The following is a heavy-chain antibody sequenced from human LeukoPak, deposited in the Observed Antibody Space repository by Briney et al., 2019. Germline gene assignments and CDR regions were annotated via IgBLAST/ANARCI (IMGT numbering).Heavy chain of an antibody. D-gene: IGHD7-27*01. CDR2: INPNSGGT. J-gene: IGHJ4*02. Sequence: ASVKVSCKTSGYTFTGYYVHWVRQAPGQGLEWMGWINPNSGGTNYGQKFQGRVTMTRDTSIGTAYMKLSRLRSDDTAVYYCARDNTNWGGGYWGQGTLVTVSS. V-gene: IGHV1-2*02. CDR1: GYTFTGYY. CDR3: ARDNTNWGGGY.